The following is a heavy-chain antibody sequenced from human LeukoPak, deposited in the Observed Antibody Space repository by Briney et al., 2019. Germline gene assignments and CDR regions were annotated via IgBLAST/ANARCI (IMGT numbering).Heavy chain of an antibody. Sequence: SQTLSLTCTVSGGSISSGSYYWSWIRQPAGKGLEWIGRIYTSGSTNYNPSLKSRVTISVDTSKNQFPLKLSSVTAADTAVYYCARAEWRYCSSTSCYIFDYWGQGTLVTVSS. CDR1: GGSISSGSYY. CDR2: IYTSGST. D-gene: IGHD2-2*02. CDR3: ARAEWRYCSSTSCYIFDY. V-gene: IGHV4-61*02. J-gene: IGHJ4*02.